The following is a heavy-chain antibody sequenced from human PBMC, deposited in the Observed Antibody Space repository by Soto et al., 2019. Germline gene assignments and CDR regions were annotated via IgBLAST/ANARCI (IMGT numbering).Heavy chain of an antibody. CDR1: GYSFTSYW. D-gene: IGHD2-2*02. CDR3: ACGSSTSCYSRRYYYYYGMDV. Sequence: PGESLKISCKGSGYSFTSYWIGCVRQMPWKGLEWMGIIYPGDSDTRYSPSFQGQVTISADKSISTAHQQWSSLKASDTAMYYCACGSSTSCYSRRYYYYYGMDVWGQGTTVTVSS. V-gene: IGHV5-51*01. CDR2: IYPGDSDT. J-gene: IGHJ6*01.